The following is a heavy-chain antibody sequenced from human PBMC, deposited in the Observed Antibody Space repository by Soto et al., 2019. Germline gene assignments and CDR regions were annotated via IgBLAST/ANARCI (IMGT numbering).Heavy chain of an antibody. CDR2: IYPNDSRV. CDR3: VKGDNLGPYTGYAFDP. V-gene: IGHV5-51*01. D-gene: IGHD2-2*02. Sequence: PGESLKISCQTSGYRFSSYWIVWVRQMPGKGLEWMGIIYPNDSRVKYNPSVQGQVTMSVDRSISTAYLQWSSLRASDTAVYFCVKGDNLGPYTGYAFDPWGQGTLVTVSS. J-gene: IGHJ5*02. CDR1: GYRFSSYW.